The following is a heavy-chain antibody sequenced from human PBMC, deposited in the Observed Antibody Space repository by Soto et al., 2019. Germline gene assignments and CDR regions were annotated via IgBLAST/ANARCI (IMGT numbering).Heavy chain of an antibody. V-gene: IGHV3-23*01. Sequence: EVKLLESGGGLAQPGGSLRLSCVGSGFTFDSYAMSWVRQAPGERLQWMAAISGSADGTDYAHSVRGRFTISRDNAKKTVHLQMDSLRVEDTAVYFCAKDTVGGYSFWSGYYSDGLDVWGQGTLVTVS. CDR2: ISGSADGT. J-gene: IGHJ3*01. CDR1: GFTFDSYA. D-gene: IGHD3-3*01. CDR3: AKDTVGGYSFWSGYYSDGLDV.